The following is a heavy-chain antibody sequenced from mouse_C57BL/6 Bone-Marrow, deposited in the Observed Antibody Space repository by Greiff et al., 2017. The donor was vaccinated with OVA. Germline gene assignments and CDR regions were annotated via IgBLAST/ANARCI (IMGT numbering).Heavy chain of an antibody. CDR3: AREGFYGYDPYYAMDY. V-gene: IGHV3-6*01. Sequence: EVQLQESGPGLVKPSQSLSLTCSVTGYSITSGYYWNWIRQFPGNKLEWMGYISYDGSNNYNPSLKNRISITRDTSKNQFFLKLNSVTTEDTATYYCAREGFYGYDPYYAMDYWGQGTSVTVSS. CDR1: GYSITSGYY. J-gene: IGHJ4*01. D-gene: IGHD2-2*01. CDR2: ISYDGSN.